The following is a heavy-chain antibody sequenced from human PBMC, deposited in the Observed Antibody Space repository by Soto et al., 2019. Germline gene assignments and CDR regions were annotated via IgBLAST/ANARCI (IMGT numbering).Heavy chain of an antibody. Sequence: SETLSLTCAVYGGSFSGYYWSWIRQPPGKGLEWIGEINHSGSTNYNPSLKSRVTISVDTSKNQFSLKLSSVTAADTAVYYCARVFSSSFRYFHHFFGLDVWGQGTTVTVSS. D-gene: IGHD6-6*01. CDR1: GGSFSGYY. CDR3: ARVFSSSFRYFHHFFGLDV. CDR2: INHSGST. V-gene: IGHV4-34*01. J-gene: IGHJ6*02.